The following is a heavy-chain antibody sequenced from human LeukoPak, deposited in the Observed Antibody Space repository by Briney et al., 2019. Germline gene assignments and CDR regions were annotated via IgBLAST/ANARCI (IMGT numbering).Heavy chain of an antibody. D-gene: IGHD3-10*01. Sequence: SETLSLTCTVSGGSISSYYWSWIRQPPGKGLEWIGYIYYSGSTNYNPSLKSRVTISVDTSKNQFSLKLSSVTAADTAVYYCARGAGVRGVPHDYWGQGTLVTVSS. CDR1: GGSISSYY. CDR3: ARGAGVRGVPHDY. CDR2: IYYSGST. J-gene: IGHJ4*02. V-gene: IGHV4-59*01.